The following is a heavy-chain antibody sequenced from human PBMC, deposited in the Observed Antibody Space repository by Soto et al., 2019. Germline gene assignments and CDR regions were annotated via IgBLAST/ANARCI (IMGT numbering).Heavy chain of an antibody. CDR2: INPLPTSGST. CDR1: GYVFTNYY. CDR3: ARDLAAAAY. D-gene: IGHD6-13*01. V-gene: IGHV1-46*01. J-gene: IGHJ4*02. Sequence: ASVKVSCKASGYVFTNYYIHWVRQAPGQGLEWMAIINPLPTSGSTNYAQKFQGRVTVTRDTSTSTVYLELSSLRSDDTAVYYCARDLAAAAYWGQGTLVTVSS.